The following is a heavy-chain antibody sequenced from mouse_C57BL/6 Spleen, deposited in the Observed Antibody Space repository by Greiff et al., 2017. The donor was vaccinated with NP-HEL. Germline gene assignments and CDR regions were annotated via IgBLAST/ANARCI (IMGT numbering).Heavy chain of an antibody. D-gene: IGHD1-1*01. Sequence: QVQLKESGAELVRPGASVTLSCKASGYTFTDYEMHWVKQTPVHGLEWIGAIDPETGGTAYNQKFKGKAILTADKSSSTAYMELRSLTSEDSAVYYCTVTTVDYWGQGTTLTVSS. CDR2: IDPETGGT. CDR3: TVTTVDY. J-gene: IGHJ2*01. V-gene: IGHV1-15*01. CDR1: GYTFTDYE.